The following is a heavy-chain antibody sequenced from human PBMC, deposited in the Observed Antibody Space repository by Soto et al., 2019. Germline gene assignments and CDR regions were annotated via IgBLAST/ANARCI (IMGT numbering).Heavy chain of an antibody. CDR1: GGSISNYY. Sequence: PSETLSLTCTVSGGSISNYYWSWIRQPPGKGLEWIGYFYYTGITNYNPSLKSRISMSVDTSKNQFSLKLSSVTAADTAVYYCARHVVESLSLGERVHHFDYWAMEPWSPSPQ. V-gene: IGHV4-59*08. CDR2: FYYTGIT. J-gene: IGHJ4*01. CDR3: ARHVVESLSLGERVHHFDY. D-gene: IGHD3-10*01.